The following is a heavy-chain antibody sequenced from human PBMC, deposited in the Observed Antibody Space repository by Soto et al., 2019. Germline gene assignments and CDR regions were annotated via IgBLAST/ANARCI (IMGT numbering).Heavy chain of an antibody. CDR3: ARRITMVRGPYYYYAMDV. V-gene: IGHV3-48*02. CDR1: GFTFSSHS. D-gene: IGHD3-10*01. J-gene: IGHJ6*02. CDR2: ITSTSSTR. Sequence: GGSLRLSCAASGFTFSSHSMIWVRQAPGKGLEWISHITSTSSTRSYADSVRGRFTISRDNAKDSLYLQMNSLRDEDTAVYYCARRITMVRGPYYYYAMDVWGQGTTVTVS.